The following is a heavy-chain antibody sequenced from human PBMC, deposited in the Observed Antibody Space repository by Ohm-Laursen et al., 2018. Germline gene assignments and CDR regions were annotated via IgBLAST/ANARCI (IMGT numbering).Heavy chain of an antibody. CDR3: ARDLIAYCPTTSCDNFGMDV. V-gene: IGHV4-59*01. CDR1: GASINLYY. CDR2: INHSGST. J-gene: IGHJ6*02. D-gene: IGHD2-2*01. Sequence: SQTLSLTCTVSGASINLYYWSWIRQPPGKGLEWIGYINHSGSTNYNPSLKSRLTISVDTSKNQFSLKLTSVTAADTAVYYCARDLIAYCPTTSCDNFGMDVWGQGPTVTVSS.